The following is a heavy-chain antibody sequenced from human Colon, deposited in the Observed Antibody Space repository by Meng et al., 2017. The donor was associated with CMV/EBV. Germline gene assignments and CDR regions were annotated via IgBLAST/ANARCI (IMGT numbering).Heavy chain of an antibody. D-gene: IGHD6-19*01. V-gene: IGHV4-34*08. CDR1: GGTFSGYY. J-gene: IGHJ5*02. Sequence: AVYGGTFSGYYWSWVRQPPGKGLEWIGEINHSGNTNYNPSIKSRVTISVDTSKNQFSLHLNSVTAADTAVYYCATNSSGWFGYFDPWGQGTLVTVSS. CDR2: INHSGNT. CDR3: ATNSSGWFGYFDP.